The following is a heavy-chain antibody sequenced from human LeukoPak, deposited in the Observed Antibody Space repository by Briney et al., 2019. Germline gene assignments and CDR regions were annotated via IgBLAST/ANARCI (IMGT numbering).Heavy chain of an antibody. Sequence: SETLSLSCTVSGGSISSYYWSWIRQPPGKGQEWIGYIYYRGSTSYNPSLKSRVTISVDTSKNQFSLKLSSRTAADTAVYYCARHEYSGSYYGLSWFDPWGQGTLVTVSS. J-gene: IGHJ5*02. CDR2: IYYRGST. CDR3: ARHEYSGSYYGLSWFDP. D-gene: IGHD1-26*01. V-gene: IGHV4-59*08. CDR1: GGSISSYY.